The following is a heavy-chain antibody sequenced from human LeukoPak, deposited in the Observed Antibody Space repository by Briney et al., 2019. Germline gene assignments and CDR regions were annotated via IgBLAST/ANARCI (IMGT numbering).Heavy chain of an antibody. Sequence: GGSLRLSCAASGFTFSSYAMSWVRQAPGKGLEWVSAISGSGGSTYYADSVKGRFTISRDNSKNTLYLHMNSLRAEDTAVYYCAKEDCSGGRCYSLHCWGQGTLVTVSS. V-gene: IGHV3-23*01. CDR1: GFTFSSYA. CDR3: AKEDCSGGRCYSLHC. D-gene: IGHD2-15*01. J-gene: IGHJ4*02. CDR2: ISGSGGST.